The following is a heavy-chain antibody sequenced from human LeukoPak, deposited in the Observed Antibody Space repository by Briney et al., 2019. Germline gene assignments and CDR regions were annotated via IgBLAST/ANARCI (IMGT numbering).Heavy chain of an antibody. CDR3: ARVGGYCSGGSCFDAFDI. V-gene: IGHV4-59*01. J-gene: IGHJ3*02. CDR1: GGSISSYY. CDR2: IYYSGST. D-gene: IGHD2-15*01. Sequence: PSETLSLTCTVSGGSISSYYWSWIRQPPGKGLEWIGYIYYSGSTNYNPSLKSRVTISVDTSKNQFSLKLSSVTAADTAVYYCARVGGYCSGGSCFDAFDIWGQGTMVTVSS.